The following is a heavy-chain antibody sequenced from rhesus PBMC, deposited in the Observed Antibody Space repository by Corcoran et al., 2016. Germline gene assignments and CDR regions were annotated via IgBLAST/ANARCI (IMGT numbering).Heavy chain of an antibody. D-gene: IGHD2-33*01. CDR2: INGKSGST. CDR1: GASISSYW. J-gene: IGHJ4*01. CDR3: AREVA. Sequence: QVQLQESGPGLVKPSETLSLTCAVSGASISSYWWSWIRQPPGQGLEWIGEINGKSGSTYYNPSRKSRVTISKDAAKNQFSLRLSSVTAADTAVYYCAREVAWGQGVLVTVSS. V-gene: IGHV4-80*01.